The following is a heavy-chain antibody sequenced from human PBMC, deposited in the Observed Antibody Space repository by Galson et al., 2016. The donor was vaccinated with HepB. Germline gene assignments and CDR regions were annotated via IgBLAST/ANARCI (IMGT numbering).Heavy chain of an antibody. V-gene: IGHV3-53*01. D-gene: IGHD4-17*01. CDR1: GFSVSGNY. CDR3: AKAYGVDSYHFND. CDR2: IYSGGRT. Sequence: SLRLSCAASGFSVSGNYMNWVRQAPGKGLEWVSIIYSGGRTYHADSVKGRFTISRDNSKNTVYLQMDRLRAEDTAVYYCAKAYGVDSYHFNDWGQGTLVIVSS. J-gene: IGHJ4*02.